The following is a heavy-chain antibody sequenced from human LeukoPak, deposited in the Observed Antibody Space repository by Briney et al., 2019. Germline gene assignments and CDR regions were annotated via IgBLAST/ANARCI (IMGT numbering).Heavy chain of an antibody. V-gene: IGHV3-33*01. CDR1: GFTFSNYG. J-gene: IGHJ5*02. D-gene: IGHD6-19*01. CDR2: IWYDGRNK. CDR3: ARDLTPGISVAGQNWFDP. Sequence: GGSLRLSCAASGFTFSNYGMHGVRQAPGKGLEWVAVIWYDGRNKYYAVSVKARFTIARDNSTITLYLQMISLRAEDTAVCYSARDLTPGISVAGQNWFDPWGQGTLVTVSS.